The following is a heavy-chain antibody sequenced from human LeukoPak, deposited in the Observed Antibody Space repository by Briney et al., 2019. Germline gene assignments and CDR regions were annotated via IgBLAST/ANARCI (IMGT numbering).Heavy chain of an antibody. D-gene: IGHD5-24*01. CDR2: INPNSGGT. CDR3: ARVSRDGYNFVY. J-gene: IGHJ4*02. Sequence: ASVKVSCKASGYTFTGYYMHWVRQAPGQGLEWMGWINPNSGGTSYAQKFQGRVTMTRDMSTSTVYMELSSLRSEDTAVYYCARVSRDGYNFVYWGQGTLVTVSS. V-gene: IGHV1-2*02. CDR1: GYTFTGYY.